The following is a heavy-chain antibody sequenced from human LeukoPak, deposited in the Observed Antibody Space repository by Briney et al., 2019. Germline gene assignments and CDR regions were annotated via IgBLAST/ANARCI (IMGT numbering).Heavy chain of an antibody. CDR3: TRDSVGATLRYYYYYMDV. Sequence: GGSLRLSCTASGFTFGDYAMSWVRQAPGKGLEWVGFIRSKAYGGTTEYAASVKGRFTISRDDSTSIAYLQMNSLKTEDTAVYYCTRDSVGATLRYYYYYMDVWGKGTTVTISS. CDR2: IRSKAYGGTT. V-gene: IGHV3-49*04. J-gene: IGHJ6*03. D-gene: IGHD1-26*01. CDR1: GFTFGDYA.